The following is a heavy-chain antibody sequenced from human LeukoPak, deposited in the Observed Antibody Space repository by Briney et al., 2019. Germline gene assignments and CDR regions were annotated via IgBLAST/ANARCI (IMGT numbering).Heavy chain of an antibody. J-gene: IGHJ5*02. CDR2: IYHSGST. D-gene: IGHD2-15*01. Sequence: SETLSLTCAVSGGSISSSNWWSWVRQPPGKGLEWIGEIYHSGSTNYNPSLKSRVTISVDTSKNQFSLKLSPVTAADTAVYYCARGVRYCSGGSCQRNWFDPWGQGTLVTVSS. CDR1: GGSISSSNW. CDR3: ARGVRYCSGGSCQRNWFDP. V-gene: IGHV4-4*02.